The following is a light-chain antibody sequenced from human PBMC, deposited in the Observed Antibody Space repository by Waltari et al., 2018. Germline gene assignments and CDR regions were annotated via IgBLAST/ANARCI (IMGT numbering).Light chain of an antibody. CDR2: EVS. CDR3: SSYAGSNNFNVV. V-gene: IGLV2-8*01. CDR1: SSDVGGYNY. Sequence: QSALTQPPSASGSPGQSVTISCTGTSSDVGGYNYVPWYQQHPGKAPKRMIYEVSKRPSGVPDRFSGSKSGNTASLTVSGLQAEDEADYYCSSYAGSNNFNVVFGGGTKLTVL. J-gene: IGLJ2*01.